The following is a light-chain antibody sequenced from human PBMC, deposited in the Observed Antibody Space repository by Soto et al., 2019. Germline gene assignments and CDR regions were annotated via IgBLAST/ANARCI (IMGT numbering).Light chain of an antibody. Sequence: QSALTQPASVSGSPGQSITISCTGTSSDVGGYNYVSWYQQYPGKAPKLMIYDVSTRPSGVSNRFSGSKSGNTASLTISGLQAEDEADYYCSSYTTTDIYVFGTGTKVTVL. CDR1: SSDVGGYNY. V-gene: IGLV2-14*01. CDR3: SSYTTTDIYV. CDR2: DVS. J-gene: IGLJ1*01.